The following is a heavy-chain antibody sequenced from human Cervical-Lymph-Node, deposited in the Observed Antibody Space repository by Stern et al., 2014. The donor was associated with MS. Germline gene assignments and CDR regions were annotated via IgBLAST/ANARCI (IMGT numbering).Heavy chain of an antibody. V-gene: IGHV3-30-3*01. CDR1: GFHFSSYA. CDR2: ISSDGSKA. Sequence: VQLVGSGGGVVQPGRSLRLSCAATGFHFSSYAMQWVRQAPGKGLAWVAVISSDGSKAYYADSVKDRVTISRDNSKKTLFLQMKSLRLEDTADYYCARDLLWFGEFDWGAMDVWGHGTTVTVSS. CDR3: ARDLLWFGEFDWGAMDV. J-gene: IGHJ6*02. D-gene: IGHD3-10*01.